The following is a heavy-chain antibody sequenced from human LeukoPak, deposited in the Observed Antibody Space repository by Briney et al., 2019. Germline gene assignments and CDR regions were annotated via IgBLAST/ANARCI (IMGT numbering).Heavy chain of an antibody. Sequence: GGSLRLSCAASGLTFSEYAMSWVRQVPGMGLEWVSTIGVSGGSTNYADSVRGRFTISRDNSKNTLYLQINSLRADDTAVYYCAKGRVGTNGVLEHGGQGTLVTVSS. CDR2: IGVSGGST. J-gene: IGHJ1*01. D-gene: IGHD1-26*01. CDR3: AKGRVGTNGVLEH. CDR1: GLTFSEYA. V-gene: IGHV3-23*01.